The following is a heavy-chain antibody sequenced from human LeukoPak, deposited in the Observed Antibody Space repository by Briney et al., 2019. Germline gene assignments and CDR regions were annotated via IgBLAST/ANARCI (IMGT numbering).Heavy chain of an antibody. CDR3: ARAPYYGDYVIHWDY. CDR2: INHSGST. D-gene: IGHD4-17*01. CDR1: GGSVSSSSYY. J-gene: IGHJ4*02. Sequence: SETLSLTCTVSGGSVSSSSYYWGWIRQPPGKGLEWIGEINHSGSTNYNPSLKSRVTISVDTSKNQFSLKLSSVTAADTAVYYCARAPYYGDYVIHWDYWGQGTLVTVSS. V-gene: IGHV4-39*07.